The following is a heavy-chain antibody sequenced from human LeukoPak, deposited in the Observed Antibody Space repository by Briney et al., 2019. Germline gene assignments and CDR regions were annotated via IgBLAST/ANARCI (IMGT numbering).Heavy chain of an antibody. V-gene: IGHV4-59*08. J-gene: IGHJ4*02. CDR1: GGSITSYY. CDR2: IYYSGSS. Sequence: SESLSLTCTVSGGSITSYYWSWIRQPPGKGLEWIGYIYYSGSSNYNPSLKSRVTISVDMSKNQFSLKLTSVTAADTAVYYCARLMNIAAADFWGQGTLVTVSS. D-gene: IGHD6-13*01. CDR3: ARLMNIAAADF.